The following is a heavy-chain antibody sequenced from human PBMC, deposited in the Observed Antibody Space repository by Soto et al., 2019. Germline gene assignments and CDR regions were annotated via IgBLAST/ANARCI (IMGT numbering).Heavy chain of an antibody. Sequence: EVQLLESGGGLVQPGGSLRLSCAASGFTFSSYAMSWVRQAPGKGLEWVSAISGSGGSTYYADSVKGRFTISRDNSKNTVYLQMNSLRAEDTAVYYCAKVLLWFGEPSPLGYWGQGTLVTVSS. CDR3: AKVLLWFGEPSPLGY. D-gene: IGHD3-10*01. J-gene: IGHJ4*02. CDR1: GFTFSSYA. CDR2: ISGSGGST. V-gene: IGHV3-23*01.